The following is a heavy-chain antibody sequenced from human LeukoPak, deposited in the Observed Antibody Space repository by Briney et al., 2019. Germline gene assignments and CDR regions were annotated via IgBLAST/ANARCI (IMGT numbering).Heavy chain of an antibody. D-gene: IGHD2-15*01. CDR2: INPNSGGT. Sequence: GASVKVSCKASGSTFTGYYMHWVRQAPGQGLEWMGWINPNSGGTNYAQKFQGRVTMTRDTSISTAYMELSRLRSDDTAVYYCARDPWYCSCGSCYSLKNRYYFDYWGQGTLVTVSS. CDR3: ARDPWYCSCGSCYSLKNRYYFDY. CDR1: GSTFTGYY. J-gene: IGHJ4*02. V-gene: IGHV1-2*02.